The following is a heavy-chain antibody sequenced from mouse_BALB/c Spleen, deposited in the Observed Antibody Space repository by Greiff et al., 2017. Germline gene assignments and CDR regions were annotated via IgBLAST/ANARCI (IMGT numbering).Heavy chain of an antibody. J-gene: IGHJ3*01. D-gene: IGHD4-1*01. CDR2: IDPANGNT. CDR3: AANWDGEGFAY. V-gene: IGHV14-3*02. Sequence: VQLQQSGAELVKPGASVKLSCTASGFNIKDNYMHWVKRRPEQGLEWIGRIDPANGNTKYDPKFQGKATITADTSSNTAYLQLSSLTSEDTAVYYCAANWDGEGFAYWGQGTLVTVSA. CDR1: GFNIKDNY.